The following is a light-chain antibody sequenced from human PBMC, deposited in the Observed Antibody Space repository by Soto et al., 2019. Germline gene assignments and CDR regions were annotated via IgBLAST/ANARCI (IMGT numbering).Light chain of an antibody. CDR3: CSYAGSSFYG. CDR2: EVS. J-gene: IGLJ1*01. V-gene: IGLV2-23*02. Sequence: QSALTQPASVSGSPGQSITISCTGTSSDVGSYNLVSWYQQHPGKAHKLMIYEVSKRPSGVSNRFSGSKSGNTASLTFSGLQAEDEADYYCCSYAGSSFYGFGTGTKVTVL. CDR1: SSDVGSYNL.